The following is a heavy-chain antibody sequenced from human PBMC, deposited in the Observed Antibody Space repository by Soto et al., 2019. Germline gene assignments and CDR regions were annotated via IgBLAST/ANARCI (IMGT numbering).Heavy chain of an antibody. D-gene: IGHD3-10*01. CDR3: ARGLNVYYSDY. Sequence: ASVKVSCKASGFTFTSSAMHWVRQAPGQRLEWMGWINAGNGNTKYSQKFQGRVTITRDTSASTAYMELSSLRSEDTAVYYCARGLNVYYSDYWGQGTLVTVSS. CDR1: GFTFTSSA. V-gene: IGHV1-3*01. J-gene: IGHJ4*02. CDR2: INAGNGNT.